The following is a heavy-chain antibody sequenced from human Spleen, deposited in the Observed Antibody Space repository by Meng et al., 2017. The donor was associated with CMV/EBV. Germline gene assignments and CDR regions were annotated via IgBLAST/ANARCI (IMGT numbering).Heavy chain of an antibody. CDR1: GGSVSGYF. V-gene: IGHV4-34*01. CDR3: ARGPGVAAAGSFDY. J-gene: IGHJ4*02. D-gene: IGHD6-13*01. Sequence: AVYGGSVSGYFWSWIRQPPGKGLEWIGEINHSGSTNYNPSLKSRVTISLDTSKNQFSLKLTSVTAADTAVYYCARGPGVAAAGSFDYWGQGTLVTVSS. CDR2: INHSGST.